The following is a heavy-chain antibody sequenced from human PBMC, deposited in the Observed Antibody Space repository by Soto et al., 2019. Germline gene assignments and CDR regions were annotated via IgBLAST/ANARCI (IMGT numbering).Heavy chain of an antibody. V-gene: IGHV1-2*04. Sequence: ASVKVSCKASGYTFTGYYMHWVRQAPGQGLEWMGWINPNSGGTNYAQKFQGWVTMTRDTSISTAYMELSRLRSDDTAVYYCARVSTYYYDSSGYSEGWFDPWGQGTLVTVSS. D-gene: IGHD3-22*01. J-gene: IGHJ5*02. CDR2: INPNSGGT. CDR3: ARVSTYYYDSSGYSEGWFDP. CDR1: GYTFTGYY.